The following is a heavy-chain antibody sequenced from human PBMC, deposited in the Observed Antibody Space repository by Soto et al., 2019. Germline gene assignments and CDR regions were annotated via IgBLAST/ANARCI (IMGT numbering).Heavy chain of an antibody. J-gene: IGHJ4*02. CDR2: IYYSGST. CDR1: GGSISSGGYY. V-gene: IGHV4-31*03. Sequence: LSLTCTVSGGSISSGGYYWSWIRQHPGKGLEWIGYIYYSGSTYYNPSLKSRVTISVDTSKNQFSLKLSSVTAADTAVYYCAREYCSSTSCYPIFDYWGQGTLVTVSS. CDR3: AREYCSSTSCYPIFDY. D-gene: IGHD2-2*01.